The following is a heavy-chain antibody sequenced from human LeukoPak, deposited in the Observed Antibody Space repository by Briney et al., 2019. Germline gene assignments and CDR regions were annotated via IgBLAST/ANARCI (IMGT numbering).Heavy chain of an antibody. CDR2: INPSGGST. CDR3: ARYLFGEFDY. D-gene: IGHD3-10*01. CDR1: GYTFTSYY. J-gene: IGHJ4*02. V-gene: IGHV1-46*01. Sequence: ASVKLSCKASGYTFTSYYMHLVRQAPGHGLEWRGIINPSGGSTSYAQKFQGRVTMTRDTSTSTVYMELSSLRSEDTAVYYCARYLFGEFDYWGQGTLVTVSS.